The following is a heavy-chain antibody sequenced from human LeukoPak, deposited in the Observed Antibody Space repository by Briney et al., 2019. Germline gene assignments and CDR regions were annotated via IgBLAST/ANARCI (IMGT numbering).Heavy chain of an antibody. CDR2: INPNSGGT. CDR3: ATPGGSGLPFDY. Sequence: ASVKVSCKASGYTFTTYYMHWVRQAPGQGLEWMGWINPNSGGTNYAQKFQGRVTMTRDTSISTAYMELSSLRSEDTAVYYCATPGGSGLPFDYWGQGTLVTVSS. J-gene: IGHJ4*02. CDR1: GYTFTTYY. V-gene: IGHV1-2*02. D-gene: IGHD3-16*01.